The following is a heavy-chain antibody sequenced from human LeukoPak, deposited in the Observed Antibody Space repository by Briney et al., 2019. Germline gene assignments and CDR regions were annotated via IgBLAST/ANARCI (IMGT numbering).Heavy chain of an antibody. D-gene: IGHD6-13*01. CDR1: GYTLTELS. CDR2: FDPEDGET. J-gene: IGHJ5*02. CDR3: ATAEPGIAAAGNDWFDP. Sequence: GASVKVSCKVSGYTLTELSMHWVRQAPGKGLEWMGGFDPEDGETIYAQKFQGRVTMTGDTSTDTAYMELSSLRSEDTAVYYCATAEPGIAAAGNDWFDPWGQGTLVTVSS. V-gene: IGHV1-24*01.